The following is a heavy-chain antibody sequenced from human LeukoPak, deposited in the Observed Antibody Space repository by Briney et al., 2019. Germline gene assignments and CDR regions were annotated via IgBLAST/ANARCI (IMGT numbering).Heavy chain of an antibody. V-gene: IGHV1-69*05. CDR1: GGTFSSYA. D-gene: IGHD2-2*02. CDR2: IIPVFGTA. J-gene: IGHJ5*02. CDR3: ATVVPAAIRGNWFDP. Sequence: SVKVSCKASGGTFSSYAISWVRQAPGQGLEWMGGIIPVFGTANYAQKFQGRVTITTDESTSTAYMELSSLRSEDTAVYYCATVVPAAIRGNWFDPWGQGTLVTVSS.